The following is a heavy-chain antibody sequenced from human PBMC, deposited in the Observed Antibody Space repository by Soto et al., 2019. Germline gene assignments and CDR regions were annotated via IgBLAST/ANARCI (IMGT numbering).Heavy chain of an antibody. J-gene: IGHJ3*02. CDR2: ISHDGSNK. CDR3: ARDMGSGWYGGAFEI. CDR1: GFTFSIYA. D-gene: IGHD6-19*01. Sequence: GGSLRLSCAVSGFTFSIYAMHGVRQAPGKGLEWVAVISHDGSNKYYADSVKGRFTISRDNSKNTLYLQMNSLRTEDTAIYYCARDMGSGWYGGAFEIWGQGTMVTVSS. V-gene: IGHV3-30-3*01.